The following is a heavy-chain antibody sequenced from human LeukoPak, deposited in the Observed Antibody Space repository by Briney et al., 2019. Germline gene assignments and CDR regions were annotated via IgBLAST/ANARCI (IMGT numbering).Heavy chain of an antibody. Sequence: PGGSLRLSCAASGFTFSSYAMSWVRQAPGKGLEWVSAISGSGGSTYYADSVKGRFTISRDNSKNTLYLQMNSLRAEDTAVYYCAKDHGGSYFPEYFQHWGQGTLVTVSS. CDR2: ISGSGGST. J-gene: IGHJ1*01. CDR1: GFTFSSYA. D-gene: IGHD1-26*01. V-gene: IGHV3-23*01. CDR3: AKDHGGSYFPEYFQH.